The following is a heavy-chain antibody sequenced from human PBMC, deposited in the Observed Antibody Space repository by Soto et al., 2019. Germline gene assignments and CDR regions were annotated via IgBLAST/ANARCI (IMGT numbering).Heavy chain of an antibody. D-gene: IGHD6-19*01. J-gene: IGHJ6*02. Sequence: PSPTLSLTYDISGDSASSNSAASNWIRKSPSRGLEWLGRTYYRSKWYNDYAVSVKSRITINPDTSKNQFSLQLNSVTPEDTAVYYCARGVEYSSGPDYYYYYGMDVWGQGTTVTVSS. CDR2: TYYRSKWYN. V-gene: IGHV6-1*01. CDR3: ARGVEYSSGPDYYYYYGMDV. CDR1: GDSASSNSAA.